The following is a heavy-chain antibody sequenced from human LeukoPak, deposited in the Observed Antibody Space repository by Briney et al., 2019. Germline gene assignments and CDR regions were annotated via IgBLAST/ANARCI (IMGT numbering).Heavy chain of an antibody. CDR1: GGTFSSYA. CDR3: AAGSGRYNWFDP. CDR2: ISAYNGNT. J-gene: IGHJ5*02. D-gene: IGHD3-10*01. V-gene: IGHV1-18*01. Sequence: ASVKVSCKGSGGTFSSYAISWARQAPGQGLEWMGWISAYNGNTNYAQKLQGRVTMTTDTSTSTAYMELRSLRSDDTAVYYCAAGSGRYNWFDPWGQGTLVTVSS.